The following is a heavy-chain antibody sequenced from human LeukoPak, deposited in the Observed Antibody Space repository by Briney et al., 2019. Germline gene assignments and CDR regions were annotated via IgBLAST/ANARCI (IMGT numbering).Heavy chain of an antibody. D-gene: IGHD3-3*01. CDR1: AFTFSRFA. CDR2: IRAGSDVT. Sequence: GGFLRLSCAASAFTFSRFAMSWVRQAPGKGLEWVSAIRAGSDVTYYADFVKGRFTISRDNSKNMLFLQMNSLKVEDTAIYFCAQDWSGGDSGIDQWGQGTLVTVS. V-gene: IGHV3-23*01. J-gene: IGHJ4*02. CDR3: AQDWSGGDSGIDQ.